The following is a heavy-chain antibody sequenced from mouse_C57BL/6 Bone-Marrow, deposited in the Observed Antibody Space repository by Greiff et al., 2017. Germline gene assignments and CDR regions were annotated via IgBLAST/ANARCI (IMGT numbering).Heavy chain of an antibody. D-gene: IGHD1-1*01. J-gene: IGHJ3*01. CDR1: GYTFTSYW. CDR2: IDPSDSYT. Sequence: QVQLQQPGAELVMPGASVKLSCKASGYTFTSYWMHWVKQRPGQGLEWIGEIDPSDSYTNYNQKFKGKSTLTVDKSSSTAYMQLSSLTSEDSAVYYCAREGLLRAWFAYWGQGTLVTGSA. V-gene: IGHV1-69*01. CDR3: AREGLLRAWFAY.